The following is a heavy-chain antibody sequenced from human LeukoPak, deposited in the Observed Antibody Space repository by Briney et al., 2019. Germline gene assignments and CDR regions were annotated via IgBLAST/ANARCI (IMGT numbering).Heavy chain of an antibody. Sequence: GGSLRLSCAASGFTVSSNYMSCVRQAPGKGLWWGSIIYSGGSTYYAYSVKGRFTISRDNSKNTLYLQMNSLGAEDTAVYYCARGTYGSGSGDYWGQGTLVTVSS. CDR2: IYSGGST. J-gene: IGHJ4*02. CDR3: ARGTYGSGSGDY. D-gene: IGHD3-10*01. CDR1: GFTVSSNY. V-gene: IGHV3-66*01.